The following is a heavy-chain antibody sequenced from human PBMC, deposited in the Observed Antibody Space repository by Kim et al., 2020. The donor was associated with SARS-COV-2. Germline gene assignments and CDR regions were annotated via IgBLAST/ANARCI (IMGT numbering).Heavy chain of an antibody. J-gene: IGHJ5*02. CDR3: ARDAYVDIVATKTERGYSDGAPSSP. D-gene: IGHD5-12*01. V-gene: IGHV3-21*01. CDR1: GFTFSSYS. Sequence: GGSLRLSCAASGFTFSSYSMNWVRQAPGKGLEWVSSISSSSSYIYYADSVKGRFTISRDNAKNSLYLQMNSLRAEDTAVYYCARDAYVDIVATKTERGYSDGAPSSPWGQGTLVTVSS. CDR2: ISSSSSYI.